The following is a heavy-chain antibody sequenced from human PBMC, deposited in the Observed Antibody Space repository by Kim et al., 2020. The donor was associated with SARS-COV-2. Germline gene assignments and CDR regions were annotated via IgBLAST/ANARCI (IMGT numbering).Heavy chain of an antibody. V-gene: IGHV1-3*01. D-gene: IGHD3-10*01. Sequence: YAQNFQGRATITRDTSASTSYMELSSLTSKDTAVYYCAREGSGSYNWLDPWGQGTLVTVSS. CDR3: AREGSGSYNWLDP. J-gene: IGHJ5*02.